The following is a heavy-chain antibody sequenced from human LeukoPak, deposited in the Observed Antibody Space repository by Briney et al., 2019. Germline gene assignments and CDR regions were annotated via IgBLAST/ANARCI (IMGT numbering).Heavy chain of an antibody. D-gene: IGHD2-15*01. Sequence: PGGSLRLSCEASGFTFSGYWMHWVRQTPGKGLVWVSRNSAGNITTYADSVRGRFTISRDNTKNTLYLQVNSLRAEDTAIYYCAKNGDRGAYCTGGTCYPYFYYYMDVWGKGTTVTI. CDR1: GFTFSGYW. CDR3: AKNGDRGAYCTGGTCYPYFYYYMDV. CDR2: NSAGNIT. J-gene: IGHJ6*03. V-gene: IGHV3-74*01.